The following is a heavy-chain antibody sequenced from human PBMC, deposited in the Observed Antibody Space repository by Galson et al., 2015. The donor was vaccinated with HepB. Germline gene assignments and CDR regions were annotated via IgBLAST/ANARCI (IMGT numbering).Heavy chain of an antibody. CDR2: MNPRSDYT. CDR1: GYTFSGYD. Sequence: SVKVSCKASGYTFSGYDMMWVRQATGQGLEWMGWMNPRSDYTGYAEKFQGRVITTGDSSISTAYMELTSLTLEDTGVYYCVRGLDPDYLGQGTLVTVSS. V-gene: IGHV1-8*01. CDR3: VRGLDPDY. J-gene: IGHJ4*02.